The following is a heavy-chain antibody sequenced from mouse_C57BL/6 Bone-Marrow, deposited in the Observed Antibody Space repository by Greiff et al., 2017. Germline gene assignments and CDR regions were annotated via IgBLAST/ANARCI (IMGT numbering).Heavy chain of an antibody. CDR2: ISSGSSTI. V-gene: IGHV5-17*01. CDR3: ARSTTVVATRGYFDV. CDR1: GFTFSDYG. Sequence: EVQGVESGGGLVKPGGSLKLSCAASGFTFSDYGMHWVRQAPEKGLEWVAYISSGSSTIYYADTVKGRFTISRDNAKNTLFLQMTSLRSEDTAMYYCARSTTVVATRGYFDVWGTGTTVTVSS. J-gene: IGHJ1*03. D-gene: IGHD1-1*01.